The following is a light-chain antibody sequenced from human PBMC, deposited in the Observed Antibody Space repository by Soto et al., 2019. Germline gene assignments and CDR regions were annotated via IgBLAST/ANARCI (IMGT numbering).Light chain of an antibody. CDR1: QGIRND. V-gene: IGKV1-17*01. CDR2: AAS. J-gene: IGKJ1*01. CDR3: KQYYSFPRT. Sequence: DIQMTQSPSSLSASVGDRVTITCRASQGIRNDLGWYQQKQGKAHKILIYAASTLQSGVQSRFSGSGSGTDFTLTISCLQSEDFATYYCKQYYSFPRTFGQGTKVDIK.